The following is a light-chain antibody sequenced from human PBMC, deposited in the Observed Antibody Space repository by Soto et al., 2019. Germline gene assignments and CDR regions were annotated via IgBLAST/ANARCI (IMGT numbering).Light chain of an antibody. J-gene: IGLJ3*02. CDR1: NIGSKS. CDR3: QVWDSSSDPNGV. Sequence: SYELTQPPSVSVAPGKTARITCGGNNIGSKSVHWYQQKPGQAPVLVIYYDSDRPSGIPERFSGSNSGNTATLTISRVEAGDEADYYCQVWDSSSDPNGVFGGGTKVTVL. V-gene: IGLV3-21*04. CDR2: YDS.